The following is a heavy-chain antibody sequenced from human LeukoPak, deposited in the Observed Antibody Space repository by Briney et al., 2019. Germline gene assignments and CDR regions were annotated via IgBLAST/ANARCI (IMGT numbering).Heavy chain of an antibody. Sequence: SETLSLTRTVSGGSISSYYWSWIRQPPGKGLEWIGYIYYSGSTNYNPSLKSRVTISVDTSKNQFSLKLSSVTAADTAVYYCARGADTAVDYYYYGMDVWGQGTTVTVSS. V-gene: IGHV4-59*08. CDR3: ARGADTAVDYYYYGMDV. CDR2: IYYSGST. J-gene: IGHJ6*02. CDR1: GGSISSYY.